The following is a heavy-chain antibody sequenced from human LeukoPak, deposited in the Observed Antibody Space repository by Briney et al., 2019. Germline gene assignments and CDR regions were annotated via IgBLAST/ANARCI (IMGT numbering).Heavy chain of an antibody. D-gene: IGHD2-2*01. V-gene: IGHV5-51*01. CDR1: GYSLTNYW. CDR3: ARGPYCSTTSCYSPYYCYYMDV. CDR2: IYPGDSDT. J-gene: IGHJ6*03. Sequence: GESLKISCKGSGYSLTNYWIGWVSQMPGKGREWMGIIYPGDSDTRYSPSFQGQVTISADMSISTAYLQWRSLKASDTAMYFCARGPYCSTTSCYSPYYCYYMDVWGKGTTVTVSS.